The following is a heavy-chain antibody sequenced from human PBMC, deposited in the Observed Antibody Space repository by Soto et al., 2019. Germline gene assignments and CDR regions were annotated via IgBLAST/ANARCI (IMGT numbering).Heavy chain of an antibody. CDR2: ISAYNGNT. Sequence: GASVKVSCKASGYTFTSYGISWVRQAPGQGLEWMGWISAYNGNTNYAQKLQGRVTMTTDTSTSTAYMELRSLRSDDTAVYYCAVARPQGYCSGGSCYSGFYYYYYGMDVWGQGTTVTVSS. CDR3: AVARPQGYCSGGSCYSGFYYYYYGMDV. J-gene: IGHJ6*02. D-gene: IGHD2-15*01. CDR1: GYTFTSYG. V-gene: IGHV1-18*01.